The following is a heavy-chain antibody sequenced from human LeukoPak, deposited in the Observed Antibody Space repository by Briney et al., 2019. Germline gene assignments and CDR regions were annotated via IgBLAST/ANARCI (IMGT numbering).Heavy chain of an antibody. V-gene: IGHV1-2*02. CDR1: GYPFTGYV. CDR2: INPNNGGT. J-gene: IGHJ4*02. Sequence: ASVRVCCKASGYPFTGYVMHWVRQAPGQGLEWMGWINPNNGGTKVAEKFQGRITMTRDTSIRTAYMELSRLTSDDTAVYYCARITVAGVGARPEDDSWGQGTPVAVSS. CDR3: ARITVAGVGARPEDDS. D-gene: IGHD6-19*01.